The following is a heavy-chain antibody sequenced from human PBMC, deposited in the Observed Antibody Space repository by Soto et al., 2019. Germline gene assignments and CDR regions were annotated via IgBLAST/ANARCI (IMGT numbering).Heavy chain of an antibody. V-gene: IGHV1-3*01. CDR1: GYTFTSYA. CDR2: INAGNGNT. Sequence: QVQLVQSGAEVKKPGASVKVSCKASGYTFTSYAMHWVRQAPGQRLEWMGWINAGNGNTKYSQKFQGRVTITRDTSASTAYMEISSLRSEDTAVYDCARGPGGPDGPGDYWGQGTLVTVSS. CDR3: ARGPGGPDGPGDY. D-gene: IGHD2-15*01. J-gene: IGHJ4*02.